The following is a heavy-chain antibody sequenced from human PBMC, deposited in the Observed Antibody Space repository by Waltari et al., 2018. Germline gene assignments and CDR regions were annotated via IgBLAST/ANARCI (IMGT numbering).Heavy chain of an antibody. CDR2: INHSGST. Sequence: QVQLQQWGAGLLKPSETLSLTCDVYGVSFSGYYWSWIRPPPGTGLEWIGEINHSGSTNYNPSLKSRVTISVDTSKNQFSLKLSSVTAADTAVYYCARPRMVRGVIIDWGQGTLVTVSS. D-gene: IGHD3-10*01. CDR3: ARPRMVRGVIID. CDR1: GVSFSGYY. V-gene: IGHV4-34*01. J-gene: IGHJ4*02.